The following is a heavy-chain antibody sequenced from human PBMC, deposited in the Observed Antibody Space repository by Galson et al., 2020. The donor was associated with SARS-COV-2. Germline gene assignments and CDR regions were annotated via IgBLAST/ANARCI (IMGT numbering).Heavy chain of an antibody. Sequence: TGGSLRLSCAASGFTFDDYAMHWVRQAPGKGLEWVSGISWNSGSIGYADSVKGRFTISRDNAKNSLYLQMNSLRAEDTALYYCAKDYDYYNSSGYFDDWGQGTLVTVSS. D-gene: IGHD3-22*01. CDR2: ISWNSGSI. CDR3: AKDYDYYNSSGYFDD. J-gene: IGHJ4*02. V-gene: IGHV3-9*01. CDR1: GFTFDDYA.